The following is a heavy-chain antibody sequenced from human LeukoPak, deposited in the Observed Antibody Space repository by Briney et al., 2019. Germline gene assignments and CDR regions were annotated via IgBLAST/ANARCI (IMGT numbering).Heavy chain of an antibody. CDR1: GFTFSMHG. CDR3: ARDSGWLRYHD. J-gene: IGHJ4*02. D-gene: IGHD5-12*01. Sequence: PGGTLRLSCVGSGFTFSMHGMNWVRQAPGKGLEWVSGIGGSSIGHSTHYADSVKGRFTISRDNPKNMVYLQMDSLRAEDTALYYCARDSGWLRYHDWGQGALVTVSS. V-gene: IGHV3-23*01. CDR2: IGGSSIGHST.